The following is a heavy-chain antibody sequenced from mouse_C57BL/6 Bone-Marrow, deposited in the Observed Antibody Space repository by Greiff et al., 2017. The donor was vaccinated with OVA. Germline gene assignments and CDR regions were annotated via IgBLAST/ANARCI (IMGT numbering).Heavy chain of an antibody. V-gene: IGHV1-81*01. J-gene: IGHJ3*01. CDR1: GYTFTSYG. Sequence: VQLQESGAELARPGASVKLSCKASGYTFTSYGISWVKQRTGQGLEWIGEIYPRSGNTYYNEKFKGKATLTADKSSSTAYMGLRSLTSEDSAVYFCARGRGFGPWFAYWGQGTLVTVSA. CDR3: ARGRGFGPWFAY. CDR2: IYPRSGNT.